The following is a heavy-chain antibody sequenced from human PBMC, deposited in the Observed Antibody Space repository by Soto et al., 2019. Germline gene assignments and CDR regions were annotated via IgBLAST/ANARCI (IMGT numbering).Heavy chain of an antibody. CDR3: ARDPWVPAAIRIPYPIDY. Sequence: GGSLRLSCAASGFTFSSYSMNWVRQAPGKGLEWVSSISSSSSYIYYADSVKGRFTISRDNAKNSLYLQMNSLRAEDTAVYYCARDPWVPAAIRIPYPIDYWGQGTLVTVSS. CDR1: GFTFSSYS. D-gene: IGHD2-2*02. CDR2: ISSSSSYI. J-gene: IGHJ4*02. V-gene: IGHV3-21*01.